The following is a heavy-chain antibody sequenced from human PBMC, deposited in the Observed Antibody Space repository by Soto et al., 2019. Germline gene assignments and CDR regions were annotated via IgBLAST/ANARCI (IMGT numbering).Heavy chain of an antibody. V-gene: IGHV1-18*04. D-gene: IGHD5-18*01. J-gene: IGHJ6*02. CDR1: GYTFTSYG. Sequence: GASVKVSCKASGYTFTSYGISWVRQAPGQGLEWMGWISAYNVNTNYAQTLQGRVTMTTDTSTSTAYMELRSLRSDDTAVYYCARDFAYTGYSYGYDYYYGMDVWGQGTTVTVSS. CDR2: ISAYNVNT. CDR3: ARDFAYTGYSYGYDYYYGMDV.